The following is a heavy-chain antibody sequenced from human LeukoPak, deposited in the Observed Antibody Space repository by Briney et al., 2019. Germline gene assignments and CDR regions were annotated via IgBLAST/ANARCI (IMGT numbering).Heavy chain of an antibody. CDR1: GDSISSFY. V-gene: IGHV4-59*01. Sequence: SETLSLTCTVSGDSISSFYWTWIRQPPGKGLEWIGYIYYTGSTDYNPSLKSRVTISVDTSKNQVSLKMNSVTAADTAVYYCARHRASYFDLWGQGTLVTVSS. CDR3: ARHRASYFDL. CDR2: IYYTGST. J-gene: IGHJ4*02.